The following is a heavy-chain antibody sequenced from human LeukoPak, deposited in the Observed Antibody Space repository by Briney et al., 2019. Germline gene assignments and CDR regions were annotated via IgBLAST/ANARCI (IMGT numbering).Heavy chain of an antibody. J-gene: IGHJ4*02. CDR2: ISSSSSYI. V-gene: IGHV3-21*01. CDR1: GFTFSSYS. D-gene: IGHD2-15*01. Sequence: GGSLRLSCAASGFTFSSYSMNWVRQAPGKGLEWVSSISSSSSYIYYADSVKGRFTISRDNAKKSLYLQMNSLRAEDTAVYYCARTLAVYCSGGSCYSRPWGFDYWGQGTLVTVSS. CDR3: ARTLAVYCSGGSCYSRPWGFDY.